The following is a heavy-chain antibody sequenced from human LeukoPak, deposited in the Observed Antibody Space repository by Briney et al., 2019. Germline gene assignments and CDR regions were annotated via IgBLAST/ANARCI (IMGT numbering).Heavy chain of an antibody. CDR1: GFTFSTYG. CDR2: IWFDGANT. CDR3: ARELGYFDY. Sequence: GGSLRLSCAASGFTFSTYGMHWVRQAPGKGLEWVAVIWFDGANTYYADSVKGRFTISRDNSQNTLYLQMNSLSAEDTAVYYCARELGYFDYWGQGTLVTVS. J-gene: IGHJ4*02. V-gene: IGHV3-33*01. D-gene: IGHD3-16*01.